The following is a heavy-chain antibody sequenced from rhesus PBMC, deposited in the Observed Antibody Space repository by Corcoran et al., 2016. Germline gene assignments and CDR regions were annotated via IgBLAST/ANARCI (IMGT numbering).Heavy chain of an antibody. CDR2: ISESGGTI. CDR3: TRLHSYRYYFDY. V-gene: IGHV3-100*02. D-gene: IGHD5-12*01. Sequence: DVQLVESGGGLVKPGGSLSLSCVASGFTFSSYEMHWVRQAPGKGLEWVSVISESGGTIYYADSVKGRFTISRDNAKNSLFLQMNSLRAEDTAVYYCTRLHSYRYYFDYWGQGVLVTVSS. J-gene: IGHJ4*01. CDR1: GFTFSSYE.